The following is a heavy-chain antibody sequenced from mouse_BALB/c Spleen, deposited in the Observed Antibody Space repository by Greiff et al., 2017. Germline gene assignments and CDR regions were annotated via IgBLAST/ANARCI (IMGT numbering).Heavy chain of an antibody. CDR1: GFSLSRYS. CDR3: ARIMITTDYYAMDY. Sequence: VKLVESGPGLVAPSQSLSITCTVSGFSLSRYSVHWVRQPPGKGLEWLGMIWGGGSTDYNSALKSRLSISKDNSKSQVFLKMNSLQTDDTAMYYCARIMITTDYYAMDYWGQGTSVTVSS. V-gene: IGHV2-6-4*01. J-gene: IGHJ4*01. CDR2: IWGGGST. D-gene: IGHD2-4*01.